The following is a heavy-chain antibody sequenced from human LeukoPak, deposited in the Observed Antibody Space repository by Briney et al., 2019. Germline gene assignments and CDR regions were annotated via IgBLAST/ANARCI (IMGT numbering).Heavy chain of an antibody. CDR3: ARVSHYYDSSGYYPFGY. D-gene: IGHD3-22*01. V-gene: IGHV4-59*08. CDR1: GGSISSYY. J-gene: IGHJ4*02. Sequence: SETLSLTCSVSGGSISSYYWSWIRQPPGKGLEWIGYIHYSGSTNYNPSLKSRVTISVDTSKNQFSLKLSSVTAADTAVYYCARVSHYYDSSGYYPFGYWGQGTLVTASS. CDR2: IHYSGST.